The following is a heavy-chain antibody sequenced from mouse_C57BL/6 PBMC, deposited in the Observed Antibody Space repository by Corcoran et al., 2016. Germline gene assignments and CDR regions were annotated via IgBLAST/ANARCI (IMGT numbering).Heavy chain of an antibody. CDR1: GYSITSGYY. D-gene: IGHD2-4*01. CDR3: ARESIYYDLYFDY. CDR2: ISYDGSN. Sequence: DVQLQESGPGLVKPSQSLSLTCSVTGYSITSGYYWNWIRQFPGNKLEWMGYISYDGSNNYNPSLKNRISITRDTSKNQFFLKLNSVTTEDTATYYCARESIYYDLYFDYWGQGTTLTVSS. J-gene: IGHJ2*01. V-gene: IGHV3-6*01.